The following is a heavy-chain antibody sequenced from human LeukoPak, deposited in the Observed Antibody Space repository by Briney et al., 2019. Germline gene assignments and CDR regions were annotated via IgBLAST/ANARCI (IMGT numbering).Heavy chain of an antibody. J-gene: IGHJ4*02. Sequence: LETLSLTCTVSGDSISSYYWSWVRQTPGKGLEWMGYIYHSGSTNYNPPLKSRVTLSADTSKDQFSLKLASVTAADTAVYYCATGYSSTWYYFDDWGQGTLVTVSS. CDR3: ATGYSSTWYYFDD. D-gene: IGHD6-13*01. V-gene: IGHV4-59*01. CDR1: GDSISSYY. CDR2: IYHSGST.